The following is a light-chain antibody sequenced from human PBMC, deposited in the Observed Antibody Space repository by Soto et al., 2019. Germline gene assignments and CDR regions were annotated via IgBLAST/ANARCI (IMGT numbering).Light chain of an antibody. Sequence: DIQMTQSPSTLSASLGDRVTITCRASQSIRSWLCCDQQKPGKAPKLLIYKASSLESGVPSRFSGSGSGTDFTLTIISLEPEDFAVYYCQQRSNWPPAFGQGTRLEI. CDR3: QQRSNWPPA. CDR1: QSIRSW. CDR2: KAS. V-gene: IGKV1-5*03. J-gene: IGKJ5*01.